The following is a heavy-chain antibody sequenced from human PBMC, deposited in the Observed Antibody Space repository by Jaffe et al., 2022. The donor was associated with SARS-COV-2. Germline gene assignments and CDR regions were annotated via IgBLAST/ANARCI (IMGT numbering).Heavy chain of an antibody. CDR3: ARTAELELDGAILDYGMDV. V-gene: IGHV4-61*02. CDR2: IYTSGST. D-gene: IGHD1-7*01. CDR1: GGSISSGSYY. J-gene: IGHJ6*02. Sequence: QVQLQESGPGLVKPSQTLSLTCTVSGGSISSGSYYWSWIRQPAGKGLEWIGRIYTSGSTNYNPSLKSRVTISVDTSKNQFSLKLSSVTAADTAVYYCARTAELELDGAILDYGMDVWGQGTTVTVSS.